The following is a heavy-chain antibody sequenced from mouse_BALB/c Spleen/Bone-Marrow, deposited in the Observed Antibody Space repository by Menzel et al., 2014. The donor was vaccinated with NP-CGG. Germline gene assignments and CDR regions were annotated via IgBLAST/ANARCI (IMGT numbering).Heavy chain of an antibody. V-gene: IGHV5-17*02. Sequence: EVQLVGSGGGLVQPGGSRKLSCAASGFTFXSFGMHWVRQAPEKGLEWIAYISSDSGAIFYADTVKGRFTISRDNPKNTLFLQMTSLRSEDTAIYFCTRGGNWEDFDYWGQGTTLTVSS. CDR2: ISSDSGAI. CDR3: TRGGNWEDFDY. D-gene: IGHD4-1*01. CDR1: GFTFXSFG. J-gene: IGHJ2*01.